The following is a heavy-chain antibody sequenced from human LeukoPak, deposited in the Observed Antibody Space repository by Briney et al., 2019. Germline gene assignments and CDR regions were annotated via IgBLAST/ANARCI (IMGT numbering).Heavy chain of an antibody. CDR3: AREEVWVATIYPFDI. J-gene: IGHJ3*02. CDR2: IYYSGST. Sequence: SETLSLTCTVSGGSISSSSYYWGWIRQPPGKGLEWIGSIYYSGSTYYNPSLKSRVTISVDTSKNQFSLKLSSVTAADTAVYYGAREEVWVATIYPFDIWGQGTMVTVSS. CDR1: GGSISSSSYY. D-gene: IGHD5-12*01. V-gene: IGHV4-39*07.